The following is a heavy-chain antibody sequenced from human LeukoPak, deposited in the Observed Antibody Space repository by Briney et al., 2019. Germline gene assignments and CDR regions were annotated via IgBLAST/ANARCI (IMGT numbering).Heavy chain of an antibody. CDR2: ISGSGGST. D-gene: IGHD2-2*01. CDR3: AKDSFVVVPAAMGNWFDP. V-gene: IGHV3-23*01. CDR1: GFTFSSYA. J-gene: IGHJ5*02. Sequence: GGSLRLSCAASGFTFSSYAMSWVRQAPGKGLEWVSAISGSGGSTYYADSVKGRFTISRDNSKNTLYLQMNSLRADDTAVYYCAKDSFVVVPAAMGNWFDPWGQGTLVTVSS.